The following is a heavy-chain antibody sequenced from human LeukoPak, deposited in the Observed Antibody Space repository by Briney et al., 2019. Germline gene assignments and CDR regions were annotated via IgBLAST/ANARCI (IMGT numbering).Heavy chain of an antibody. D-gene: IGHD6-19*01. CDR3: ARSGDSSGWFSYY. CDR1: GGAISSYY. V-gene: IGHV4-59*01. CDR2: IYNSGST. J-gene: IGHJ4*02. Sequence: PSETLSLTCTVSGGAISSYYWSWIRQPPGKGLEWIGYIYNSGSTNYNPSLKSQVTISADTSKNQFSLKLSSVTTADTAVYYCARSGDSSGWFSYYWGQGTLVTVSS.